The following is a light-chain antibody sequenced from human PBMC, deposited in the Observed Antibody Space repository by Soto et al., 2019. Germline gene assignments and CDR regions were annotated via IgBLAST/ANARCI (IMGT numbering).Light chain of an antibody. V-gene: IGLV2-8*01. CDR1: SSDVGGNDY. CDR3: CSYGFAGSDYLV. J-gene: IGLJ3*02. Sequence: QSALTQPPSASGSPGQSVTISCTGASSDVGGNDYVSWYQHHPGKVPKLMIFEVNERPSGVPHRFSGSKSGNTASLTVSGLQAEDEADYYCCSYGFAGSDYLVFGGGTKVTVL. CDR2: EVN.